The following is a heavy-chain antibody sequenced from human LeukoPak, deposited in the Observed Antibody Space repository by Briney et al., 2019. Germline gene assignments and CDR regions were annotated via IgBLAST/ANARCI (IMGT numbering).Heavy chain of an antibody. CDR3: ARDPGREYDVDTAMGSPPDWYFDL. CDR2: INPSGGST. CDR1: GYTFTSYY. V-gene: IGHV1-46*01. D-gene: IGHD5-18*01. J-gene: IGHJ2*01. Sequence: ASVKVSCKASGYTFTSYYMHWVRQAPGQGLEWMGIINPSGGSTSYAQKFQGRVTMTRDTSTRTVYMELSSLRSEDTAVYYCARDPGREYDVDTAMGSPPDWYFDLWGRGTLVTVSS.